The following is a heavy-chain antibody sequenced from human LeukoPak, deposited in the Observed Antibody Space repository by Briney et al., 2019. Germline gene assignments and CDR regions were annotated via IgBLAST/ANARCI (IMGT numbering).Heavy chain of an antibody. Sequence: SETLSLTCTVSTGSIGSYYWSWIRQPAGKGLEWIGRIHTSGSTNYNPSLKSRVTMSVDTSNNQFSLSLNSVSAADTAVYFCARDWSSGWYYWGQGILVTVSS. D-gene: IGHD6-19*01. CDR3: ARDWSSGWYY. CDR2: IHTSGST. J-gene: IGHJ4*02. V-gene: IGHV4-4*07. CDR1: TGSIGSYY.